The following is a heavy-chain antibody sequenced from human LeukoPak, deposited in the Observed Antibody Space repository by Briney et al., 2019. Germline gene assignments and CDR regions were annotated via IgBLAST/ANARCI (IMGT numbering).Heavy chain of an antibody. V-gene: IGHV4-59*01. J-gene: IGHJ4*02. Sequence: SETLSLTCTVSGGSLSSSYWSWIRQPPGKGLEWIGYIYYSGSTNYNPFLKSRVTISVDTSKNQFSLKLISVTAADTAVYYCARWRPGFDSWGQGTLVTVSS. CDR3: ARWRPGFDS. CDR2: IYYSGST. CDR1: GGSLSSSY.